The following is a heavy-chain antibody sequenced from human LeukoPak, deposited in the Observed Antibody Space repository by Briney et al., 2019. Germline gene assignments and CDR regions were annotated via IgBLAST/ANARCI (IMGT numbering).Heavy chain of an antibody. CDR1: GFTFSTYN. J-gene: IGHJ3*02. Sequence: PGGSLRLSCAASGFTFSTYNMNCVRQAPGKGLEWVSSISSSSNYIYYADSVNGRFTISRDNAKNALYMQMNSLRAEDTDVYYCARDVGASAPDAFDIWGQGTMVTVSS. V-gene: IGHV3-21*01. D-gene: IGHD1-26*01. CDR2: ISSSSNYI. CDR3: ARDVGASAPDAFDI.